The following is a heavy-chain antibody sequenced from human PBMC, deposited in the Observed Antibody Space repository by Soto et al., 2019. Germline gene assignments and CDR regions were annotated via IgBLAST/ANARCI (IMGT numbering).Heavy chain of an antibody. Sequence: QVPLVQSGAEVKKPGASVKVSCKASGYTFTSYGISWVRQAPGQGLEWMGWISAYNGNTNYAQKLQGRVTMTTDTSTSTAYMELSSLRSDDTAVYYCARVIPNYYDSSGYSPWGQGTLVTVSS. CDR3: ARVIPNYYDSSGYSP. V-gene: IGHV1-18*01. CDR1: GYTFTSYG. CDR2: ISAYNGNT. D-gene: IGHD3-22*01. J-gene: IGHJ5*02.